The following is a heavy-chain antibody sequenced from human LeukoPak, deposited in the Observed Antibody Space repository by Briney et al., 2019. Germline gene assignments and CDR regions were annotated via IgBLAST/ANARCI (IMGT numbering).Heavy chain of an antibody. V-gene: IGHV4-59*08. D-gene: IGHD6-19*01. Sequence: SETLSLTCTVSGGSISSYYWSWIRQPPGEGLEWIGYIYYSGSTNYNPSLKSRVTISVDTSKNQFSLKLSSVTAADTAVYYCARHRQWLVYYFDYWGQGTLVTVSS. CDR1: GGSISSYY. J-gene: IGHJ4*02. CDR2: IYYSGST. CDR3: ARHRQWLVYYFDY.